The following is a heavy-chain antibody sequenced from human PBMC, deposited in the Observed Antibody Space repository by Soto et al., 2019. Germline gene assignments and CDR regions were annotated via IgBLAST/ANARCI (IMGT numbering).Heavy chain of an antibody. CDR2: IYYSGST. CDR3: ARVGGLAARTFDY. Sequence: PSETLSLTGTVSGGSTSDFYWSWIRQPPGKGLEWIGYIYYSGSTNYNPSLKSRVTSSVDTSKNQFSLNLRSMSPADTAVYYCARVGGLAARTFDYWGPGTLVTVSS. V-gene: IGHV4-59*01. J-gene: IGHJ4*02. CDR1: GGSTSDFY. D-gene: IGHD6-6*01.